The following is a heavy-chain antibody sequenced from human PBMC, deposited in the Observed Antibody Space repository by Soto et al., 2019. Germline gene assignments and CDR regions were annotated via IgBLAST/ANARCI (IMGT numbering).Heavy chain of an antibody. J-gene: IGHJ4*02. CDR2: INPTRGT. V-gene: IGHV4-34*01. Sequence: SETLSLTCAVNTGSFTGHFWGWIRQPPGKGLEWIGEINPTRGTNYNPSLKSRVAISIEMSTIQFSLALSSVTAADTAVYYCARPRGYSYGPIDYWGQGTLVTVSS. CDR3: ARPRGYSYGPIDY. CDR1: TGSFTGHF. D-gene: IGHD5-18*01.